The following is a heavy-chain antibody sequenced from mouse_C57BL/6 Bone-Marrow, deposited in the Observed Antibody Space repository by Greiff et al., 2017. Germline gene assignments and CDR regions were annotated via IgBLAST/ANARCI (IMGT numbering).Heavy chain of an antibody. J-gene: IGHJ4*01. CDR1: GFTFSSYT. D-gene: IGHD2-4*01. CDR2: ISGGGSYT. V-gene: IGHV5-6-4*01. CDR3: TRDLDYDGYAMDY. Sequence: EVQLVESGGGLVKPGGSLKLSCAASGFTFSSYTMSWVRQTPEKRLEWVATISGGGSYTYYPDSVKGRFTISRDNAKNTLYLQMSSLKSEDTAMYYCTRDLDYDGYAMDYWGQGTSVTVSS.